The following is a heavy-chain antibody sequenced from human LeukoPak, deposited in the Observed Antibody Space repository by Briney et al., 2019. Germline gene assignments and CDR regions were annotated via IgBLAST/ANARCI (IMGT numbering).Heavy chain of an antibody. J-gene: IGHJ6*04. V-gene: IGHV3-66*02. D-gene: IGHD1/OR15-1a*01. CDR2: IYSGGST. CDR3: ARDWNNWINYYYYGMDV. CDR1: GFTVSSNY. Sequence: PGGSLRLSCAASGFTVSSNYMSWVRQAPGKGLEWVSVIYSGGSTYYADSVKGRFTISRDNSKNTLYLQMNSLRAEDTAVYYCARDWNNWINYYYYGMDVWGKGTTVTVSS.